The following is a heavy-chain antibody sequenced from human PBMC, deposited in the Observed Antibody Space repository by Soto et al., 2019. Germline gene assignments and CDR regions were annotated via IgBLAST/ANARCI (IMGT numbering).Heavy chain of an antibody. J-gene: IGHJ6*03. Sequence: SETLSLTCTVSGGSISSSSFYWGWVRQPPGKGLEWIGSVSHRGSTYYNPSLTSRVTIFVDTSKNHFSLKLNSVTAADTAVYYCVSPYNFYFMDVWGKGTPVTVS. CDR1: GGSISSSSFY. V-gene: IGHV4-39*02. CDR2: VSHRGST. D-gene: IGHD3-16*01. CDR3: VSPYNFYFMDV.